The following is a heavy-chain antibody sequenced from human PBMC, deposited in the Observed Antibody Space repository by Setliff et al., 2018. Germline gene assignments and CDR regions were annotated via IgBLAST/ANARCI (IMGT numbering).Heavy chain of an antibody. CDR2: IWGDGGTK. Sequence: GGSLRLSCAASGFTFSTYRMHWVRQARGKGLEWVAVIWGDGGTKYHADSVKGRFTISRDNSKNTLYLQMNSLRAEDTAIYYCARDFHLGIGDGFDIWGQGTMVTVSS. D-gene: IGHD7-27*01. V-gene: IGHV3-33*08. CDR3: ARDFHLGIGDGFDI. CDR1: GFTFSTYR. J-gene: IGHJ3*02.